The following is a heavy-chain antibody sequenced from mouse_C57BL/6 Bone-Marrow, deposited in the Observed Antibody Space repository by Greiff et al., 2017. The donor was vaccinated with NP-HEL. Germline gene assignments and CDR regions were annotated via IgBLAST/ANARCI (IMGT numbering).Heavy chain of an antibody. J-gene: IGHJ2*01. CDR2: ISYDGSN. Sequence: ESGPGLVKPSQSLSLTCSVTGYSITSGYYWNWIRQFPGNKLEWMGYISYDGSNNYNPSLKNRISITRDTSKNQFFLKLNSVTTEDTATYYCARWVVALDYWGQGTTLTVSS. CDR1: GYSITSGYY. V-gene: IGHV3-6*01. CDR3: ARWVVALDY. D-gene: IGHD1-1*01.